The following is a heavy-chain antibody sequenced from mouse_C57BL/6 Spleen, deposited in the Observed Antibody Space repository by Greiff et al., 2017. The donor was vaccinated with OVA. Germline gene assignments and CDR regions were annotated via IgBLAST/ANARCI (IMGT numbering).Heavy chain of an antibody. CDR1: GFTFTDYY. J-gene: IGHJ2*01. CDR2: IRNKANGYTT. CDR3: ARSLYGSSYYYFDY. Sequence: DVMLVESGGGLVQPGGSLSLSCAASGFTFTDYYMSWVRQPPGKALEWLGFIRNKANGYTTEYSASVKGRFTISRDNSQSILYLQMNALRAEDSATYYCARSLYGSSYYYFDYWGQGTTLTVSS. V-gene: IGHV7-3*01. D-gene: IGHD1-1*01.